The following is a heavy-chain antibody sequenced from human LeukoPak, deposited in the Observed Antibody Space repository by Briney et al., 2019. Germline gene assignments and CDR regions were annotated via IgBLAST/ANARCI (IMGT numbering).Heavy chain of an antibody. Sequence: PGGSLRLSCAASGFTFRSYGMHWVRQATGKGLEWVAFTRYDETDKYYADSVKGRFTISRDNSKNTLYLQMSSLRAEDTAVYYCAKATNYYYMDVWGKGTTVTVSS. CDR3: AKATNYYYMDV. V-gene: IGHV3-30*02. CDR2: TRYDETDK. J-gene: IGHJ6*03. CDR1: GFTFRSYG.